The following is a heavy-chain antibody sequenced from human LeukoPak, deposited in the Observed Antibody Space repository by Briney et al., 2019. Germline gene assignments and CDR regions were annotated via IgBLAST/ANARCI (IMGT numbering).Heavy chain of an antibody. CDR1: GYAFTSYG. J-gene: IGHJ3*02. CDR2: ISAYNGNT. V-gene: IGHV1-18*01. D-gene: IGHD6-13*01. CDR3: ARVSSSHDAFDI. Sequence: ASVKVSCKASGYAFTSYGISWVRQAPGQGLEWMGWISAYNGNTNYAQKLQGRVTMTTDTSTSTAYMELRSLRSDDTAVYYCARVSSSHDAFDIWGQGTMVTVSS.